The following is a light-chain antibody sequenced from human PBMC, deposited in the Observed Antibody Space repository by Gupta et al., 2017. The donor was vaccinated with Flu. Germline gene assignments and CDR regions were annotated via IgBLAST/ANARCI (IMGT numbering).Light chain of an antibody. CDR2: GAS. V-gene: IGKV3-20*01. Sequence: RTLSSSPGGRGALICRGTQSVSSNYLAWYQQKPGKAPRLLIYGASTRATGISSRFSGSGSGTDFSFTISSLQPEDSAAYYCQQYGSLPLNFGEGSKVEI. CDR1: QSVSSNY. J-gene: IGKJ2*01. CDR3: QQYGSLPLN.